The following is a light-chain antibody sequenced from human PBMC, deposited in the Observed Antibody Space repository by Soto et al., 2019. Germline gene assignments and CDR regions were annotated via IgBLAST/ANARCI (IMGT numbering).Light chain of an antibody. Sequence: DIVMTQSPDSLAVSLGESATIKCKSSQSVLFTSNNKNYLAWFQQKPRQPPKLLLSWASTRESGVPDRFSGSGSGTDFTLTSSSLQAEDVAVYYCQQYYTTPLTFGGGTKVDIK. V-gene: IGKV4-1*01. CDR3: QQYYTTPLT. J-gene: IGKJ4*01. CDR1: QSVLFTSNNKNY. CDR2: WAS.